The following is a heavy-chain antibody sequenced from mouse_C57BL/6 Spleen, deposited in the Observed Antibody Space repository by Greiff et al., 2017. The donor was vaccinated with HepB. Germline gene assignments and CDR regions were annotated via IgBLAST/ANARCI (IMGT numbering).Heavy chain of an antibody. Sequence: EVKLVESGPGLVKPSQSLSLTCSVTGYSITSGYYWNWIRQFPGNKLEWMGYISYDGSNNYNPSLKNRISITRDTSKNQFFLKLNSVTTEDTATYYCARDLDSSGYPYYYAMDYWGQGTSVTVSS. CDR1: GYSITSGYY. CDR3: ARDLDSSGYPYYYAMDY. CDR2: ISYDGSN. J-gene: IGHJ4*01. V-gene: IGHV3-6*01. D-gene: IGHD3-2*02.